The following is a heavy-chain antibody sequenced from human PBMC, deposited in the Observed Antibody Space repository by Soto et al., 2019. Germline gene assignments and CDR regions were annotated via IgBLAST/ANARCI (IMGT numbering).Heavy chain of an antibody. CDR3: ARGQHSSSSFDD. J-gene: IGHJ4*02. D-gene: IGHD6-6*01. Sequence: SETLSLTCTVSGGSISSGDYYWSWIRQPPGKGLEWIGYIYYSGSTYYNPSLKSRVTISVDTSRNQFSLKLSSVTAADTAVYYCARGQHSSSSFDDSGQATLVTVSS. CDR1: GGSISSGDYY. V-gene: IGHV4-30-4*01. CDR2: IYYSGST.